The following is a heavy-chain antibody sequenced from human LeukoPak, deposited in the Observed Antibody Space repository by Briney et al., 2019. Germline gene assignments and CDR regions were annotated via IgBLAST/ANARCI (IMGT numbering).Heavy chain of an antibody. CDR3: VRDSRVDNPGLY. J-gene: IGHJ4*02. CDR2: IYTGESA. Sequence: GGSLRLSCAVSGFIVSSNYMSWVGQAPGKGLEWVSVIYTGESASYADSVKGGFSISRDISENTLYLQMDSLRAEDTAVYYCVRDSRVDNPGLYWGQGTLVTVSS. D-gene: IGHD1-1*01. CDR1: GFIVSSNY. V-gene: IGHV3-53*01.